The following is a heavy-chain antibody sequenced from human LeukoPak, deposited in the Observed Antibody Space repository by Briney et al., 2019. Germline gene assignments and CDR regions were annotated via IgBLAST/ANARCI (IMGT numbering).Heavy chain of an antibody. CDR1: GGSISSGSYY. J-gene: IGHJ6*03. V-gene: IGHV4-61*02. CDR3: AREQWANPYHYYYYMDV. D-gene: IGHD6-19*01. CDR2: IYTSGST. Sequence: SETLSLTCTVSGGSISSGSYYWSWIRQPAGKGLEWIGRIYTSGSTNYNPSLKSRVTISVDTSKNQFSLKLSSVTAADTAVYYCAREQWANPYHYYYYMDVWGKGTTVTVSS.